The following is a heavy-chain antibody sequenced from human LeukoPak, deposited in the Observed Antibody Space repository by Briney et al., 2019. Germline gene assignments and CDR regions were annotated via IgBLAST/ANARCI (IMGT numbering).Heavy chain of an antibody. J-gene: IGHJ6*02. Sequence: SETLSLTCTVSGGSISSYYWSWIRQPPGKGLEWIGYIYYSGSTNYNPSLKSRVTISVDTSKNQFSLKLSSVTAADTAVYYCARDPYYYHGMDVWGQGTTVTVSS. CDR1: GGSISSYY. CDR3: ARDPYYYHGMDV. V-gene: IGHV4-59*01. CDR2: IYYSGST.